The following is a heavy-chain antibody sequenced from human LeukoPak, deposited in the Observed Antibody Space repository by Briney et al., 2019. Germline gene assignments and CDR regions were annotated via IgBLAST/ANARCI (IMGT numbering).Heavy chain of an antibody. V-gene: IGHV4-4*07. CDR1: GGXISSYY. Sequence: SETLSLTCTVSGGXISSYYCSWIRQPAGKGLEWIGRIYTSGSTNYNPSLKSRVTMSVDTSKNQFSLKLSSVTAADTAVYYCARLKYSYGSGYYFDYWGQGTLVTASS. J-gene: IGHJ4*02. CDR3: ARLKYSYGSGYYFDY. CDR2: IYTSGST. D-gene: IGHD5-18*01.